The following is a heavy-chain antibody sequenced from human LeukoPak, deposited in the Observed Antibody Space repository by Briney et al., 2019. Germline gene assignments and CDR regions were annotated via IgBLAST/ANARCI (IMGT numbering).Heavy chain of an antibody. CDR3: AKHGGRYFDS. CDR2: TSHDGNA. J-gene: IGHJ4*02. V-gene: IGHV4-4*02. D-gene: IGHD4-23*01. CDR1: GVSISTNTW. Sequence: SETLSLTCAVSGVSISTNTWWSWVRQSPGKGLEWIGQTSHDGNADYTPSLKSRVTISVDKSKNQLSLKLNSVTAADSAVYYCAKHGGRYFDSWGQGTLVTVSS.